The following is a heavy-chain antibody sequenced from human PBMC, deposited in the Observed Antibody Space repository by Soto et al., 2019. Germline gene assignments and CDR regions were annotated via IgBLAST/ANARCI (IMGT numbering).Heavy chain of an antibody. CDR2: VSYDGNNE. CDR3: AKTITTPAVSSYSRDSTGRGALIDY. CDR1: GFTFSSYG. Sequence: QVPLVESGGGVVQPGRSLRLSCAASGFTFSSYGMHWVRQAPGKGLEWVAVVSYDGNNEYYADSVKDRFTISRDKSKNTLYLQMNSLRAEDTAMYYCAKTITTPAVSSYSRDSTGRGALIDYWGQGTLVIVSS. D-gene: IGHD3-3*01. J-gene: IGHJ4*02. V-gene: IGHV3-30*18.